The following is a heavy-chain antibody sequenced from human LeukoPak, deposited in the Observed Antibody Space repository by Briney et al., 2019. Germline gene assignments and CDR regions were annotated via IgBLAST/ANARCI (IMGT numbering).Heavy chain of an antibody. CDR1: GFTFSSYA. D-gene: IGHD6-6*01. CDR2: ISGSGGST. CDR3: AKDLHLSIAARPPVDY. V-gene: IGHV3-23*01. Sequence: GGSLRLSCAASGFTFSSYAMSWVRQAPGKGLEWVSAISGSGGSTYYADSVKGRFTISRDNSKNTLYLQMNSLRAEDTAVYYCAKDLHLSIAARPPVDYWGQGTLVTVSS. J-gene: IGHJ4*02.